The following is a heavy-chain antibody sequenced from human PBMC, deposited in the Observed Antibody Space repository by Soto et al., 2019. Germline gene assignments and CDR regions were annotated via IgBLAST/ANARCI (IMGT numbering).Heavy chain of an antibody. CDR2: ISWNSGSL. D-gene: IGHD2-2*02. Sequence: ESGGGLVQPGRSLRLSCAASGFTFDDYAMHWVRQAPGKGLEWFSGISWNSGSLGYADSVKGRFTISRDNAKNSLYLQMNSLSAEDTALYYCEKEAISLMGYYYYYYMDVWGKGTTVTVSS. CDR3: EKEAISLMGYYYYYYMDV. CDR1: GFTFDDYA. V-gene: IGHV3-9*01. J-gene: IGHJ6*03.